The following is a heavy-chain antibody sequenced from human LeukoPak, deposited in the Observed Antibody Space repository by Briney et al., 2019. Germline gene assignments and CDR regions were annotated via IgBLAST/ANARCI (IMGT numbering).Heavy chain of an antibody. CDR3: TRDSSSWCY. CDR1: GFTFGGYA. CDR2: IRSKAYGGTT. D-gene: IGHD6-13*01. J-gene: IGHJ4*02. V-gene: IGHV3-49*03. Sequence: GVLRLSCTASGFTFGGYAMSWFRQAPGKGLEWVGFIRSKAYGGTTEYAASVKGRFTISRDDSKSIAYLQMNSLKTEDTAVYYCTRDSSSWCYWGQGTLVTVSS.